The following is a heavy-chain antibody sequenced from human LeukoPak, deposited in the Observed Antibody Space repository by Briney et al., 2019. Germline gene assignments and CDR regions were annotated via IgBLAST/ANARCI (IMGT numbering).Heavy chain of an antibody. V-gene: IGHV3-30*18. CDR1: GFTFSTYG. CDR2: ISYGGNGK. CDR3: AKVAETATTTGYFDY. D-gene: IGHD1/OR15-1a*01. J-gene: IGHJ4*02. Sequence: GRSLRLSCAASGFTFSTYGMLWVRQAPGKGLEWAAVISYGGNGKYYADSVKGRFTISRDNSKNTLYLQMNSLRTEDTAVYYCAKVAETATTTGYFDYWGQGTLVTVYS.